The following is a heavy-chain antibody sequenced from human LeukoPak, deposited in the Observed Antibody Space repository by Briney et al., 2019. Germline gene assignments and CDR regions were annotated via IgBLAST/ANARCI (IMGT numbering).Heavy chain of an antibody. J-gene: IGHJ4*02. CDR2: IITIFGTA. D-gene: IGHD2-2*01. V-gene: IGHV1-69*13. CDR3: ARARYCSSTSCYAFDY. Sequence: GASVKVSCKASGYTFTSYGISWVRQAPGQGLEWMGGIITIFGTANYAQKFQGRVTITADESTSTAYMELSSLRSEDTAVYYCARARYCSSTSCYAFDYWGQGTLVTVSS. CDR1: GYTFTSYG.